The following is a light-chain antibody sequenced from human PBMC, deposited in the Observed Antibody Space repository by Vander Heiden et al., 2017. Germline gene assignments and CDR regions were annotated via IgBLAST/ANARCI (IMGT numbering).Light chain of an antibody. CDR3: SAWDKWPHV. CDR2: NNN. J-gene: IGLJ1*01. Sequence: QSVLTQPPAASATPGQRVTISWSGSDSNIGLNTVHWYQQLPGTAPKLLIYNNNQRPSGVPDRFSGSKSGTSASLAIIGLQSEDEADYYCSAWDKWPHVFGTGTKVTV. V-gene: IGLV1-44*01. CDR1: DSNIGLNT.